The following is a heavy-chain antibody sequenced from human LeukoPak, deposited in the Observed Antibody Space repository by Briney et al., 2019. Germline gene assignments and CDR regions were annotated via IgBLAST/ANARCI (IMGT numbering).Heavy chain of an antibody. CDR1: GGSISGYY. Sequence: PSEKLSRTCAVYGGSISGYYWSWIRQAPGQGLEGMGEINHSGSTNYNPSLKSRVTISVDTSKNQFSLKLSSVTAADTAVYYCASRYDYVWGNPLRYWGQGTLVTVSS. CDR2: INHSGST. CDR3: ASRYDYVWGNPLRY. D-gene: IGHD3-16*01. J-gene: IGHJ4*02. V-gene: IGHV4-34*01.